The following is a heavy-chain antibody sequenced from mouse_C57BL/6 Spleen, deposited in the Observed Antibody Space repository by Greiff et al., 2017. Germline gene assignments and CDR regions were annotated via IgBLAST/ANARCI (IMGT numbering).Heavy chain of an antibody. D-gene: IGHD2-4*01. V-gene: IGHV6-6*01. CDR1: GFTFSDAW. Sequence: EVKLVESGGGLVQPGGSMKLSCAASGFTFSDAWMDWVRQSPEKGLEWVAEIRNKANNHATYYAESVKGRFTISRDDSKSSVYLQMNSLRAEDTGIYYCTRVEIYYDYDWYFDVWGTGTTVTVSS. J-gene: IGHJ1*03. CDR3: TRVEIYYDYDWYFDV. CDR2: IRNKANNHAT.